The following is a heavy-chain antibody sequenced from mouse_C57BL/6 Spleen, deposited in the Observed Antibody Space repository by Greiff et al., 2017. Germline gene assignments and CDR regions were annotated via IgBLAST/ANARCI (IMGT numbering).Heavy chain of an antibody. Sequence: VQLQQSGAELVRPGASVTLSCKASGYTFTDYEMHWVKQTPVHGLEWIGAIDPETGGTAYNQKFKGKAILTADKSSSTAYMELRSLTSEDSAVYYCNWARKGIWYFDVWGTGTTVTVSS. CDR1: GYTFTDYE. V-gene: IGHV1-15*01. CDR3: NWARKGIWYFDV. D-gene: IGHD4-1*01. CDR2: IDPETGGT. J-gene: IGHJ1*03.